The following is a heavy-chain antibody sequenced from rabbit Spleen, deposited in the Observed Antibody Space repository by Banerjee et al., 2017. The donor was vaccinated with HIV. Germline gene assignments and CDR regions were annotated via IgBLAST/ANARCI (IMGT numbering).Heavy chain of an antibody. J-gene: IGHJ6*01. CDR3: ARDTGSSFSSYGMDL. Sequence: QSLEESGGDLVKPGASLTLTCTASGFSFSNKAVMCWVRQAPGKGLEWIACINAVTGKAVYASWAKGRSTFSKASSTTVTLQLSSLTAADTATYFCARDTGSSFSSYGMDLWGQGTLVTVS. D-gene: IGHD8-1*01. CDR1: GFSFSNKAV. CDR2: INAVTGKA. V-gene: IGHV1S40*01.